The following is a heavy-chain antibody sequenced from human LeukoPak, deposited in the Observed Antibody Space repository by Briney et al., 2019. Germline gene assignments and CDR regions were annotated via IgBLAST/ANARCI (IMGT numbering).Heavy chain of an antibody. CDR1: GGSISSGSYY. Sequence: SQTLSLTCTVSGGSISSGSYYWSWIRQPAGKGLEWIGFIFYSGSTNYNPSLKSRVTISVDTSRNQFSLKLSSVTAADTAIYYCARVDCISTSCPADYWGQGTLVTVSS. CDR2: IFYSGST. D-gene: IGHD2-2*01. V-gene: IGHV4-61*10. J-gene: IGHJ4*02. CDR3: ARVDCISTSCPADY.